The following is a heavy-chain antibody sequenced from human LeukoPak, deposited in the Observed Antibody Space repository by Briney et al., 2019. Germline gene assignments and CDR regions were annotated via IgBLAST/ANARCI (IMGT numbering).Heavy chain of an antibody. V-gene: IGHV4-30-4*01. CDR3: AREDSSHFWDY. CDR2: ISYSGTT. J-gene: IGHJ4*02. Sequence: SQTLSLTCTVSGDSISSGNHYWSWIRQPPGKGLEWIGYISYSGTTYYSASLKSRVTISVDTSTNQFSLKLVSVTAADTAVYYCAREDSSHFWDYWGQETLVTVSS. CDR1: GDSISSGNHY. D-gene: IGHD2-15*01.